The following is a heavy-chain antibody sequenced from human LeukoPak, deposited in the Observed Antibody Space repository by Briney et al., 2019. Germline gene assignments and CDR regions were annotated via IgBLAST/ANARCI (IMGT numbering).Heavy chain of an antibody. V-gene: IGHV3-30*18. CDR2: ISYDGSNK. D-gene: IGHD6-19*01. CDR3: AKQGYSSGWYYYYYGMDV. J-gene: IGHJ6*02. CDR1: GFTFSSYG. Sequence: GGSLRLSCAASGFTFSSYGMHWVRQAPGKGLEWVAVISYDGSNKYYADSVKGRFTISRDNSKNTLYLQMNSLRAEDTAVYYCAKQGYSSGWYYYYYGMDVWGQGTTVTVSS.